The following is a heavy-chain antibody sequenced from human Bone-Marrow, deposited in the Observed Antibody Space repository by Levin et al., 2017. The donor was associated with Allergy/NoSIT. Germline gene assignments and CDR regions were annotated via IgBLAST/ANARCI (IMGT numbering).Heavy chain of an antibody. V-gene: IGHV3-9*01. J-gene: IGHJ4*02. Sequence: LSLTCAASGFTFDDYAMHWVRQPPGKGLEWVSGISWNSDIIGYADFVKGRFIISRDNAKNSLILQMNNLRPEDTALFYCARAPSRNYQLSGGFDSWGQGTLVSVSS. CDR3: ARAPSRNYQLSGGFDS. D-gene: IGHD3-10*01. CDR1: GFTFDDYA. CDR2: ISWNSDII.